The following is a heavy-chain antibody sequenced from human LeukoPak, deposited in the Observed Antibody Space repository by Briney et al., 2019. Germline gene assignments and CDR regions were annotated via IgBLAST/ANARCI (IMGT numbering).Heavy chain of an antibody. CDR3: ARSATYYDSLTGYSALDI. J-gene: IGHJ3*02. CDR2: INPNSGGT. D-gene: IGHD3-9*01. V-gene: IGHV1-2*02. Sequence: GASVKVSCKASGYTFTGYYMHWVRQAPGQGLEWMGWINPNSGGTNYAQKFQGRVTMTRDTSISTAYMELSRLRSDDTAVYYCARSATYYDSLTGYSALDIWGQGTMVTVSS. CDR1: GYTFTGYY.